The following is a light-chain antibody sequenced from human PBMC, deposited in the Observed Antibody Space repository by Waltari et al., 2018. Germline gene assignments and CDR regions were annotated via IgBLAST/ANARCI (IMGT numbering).Light chain of an antibody. CDR1: QAISSY. Sequence: DIQLTQSPSFLSASVGDRVTLTCRASQAISSYLTWFQQKPGKAPKLLIYAASTLQSGVPSRFSGSGSGTEFTLTISSLQPEDFATYYCHQVNSYPLTFGGGTKVEIK. CDR2: AAS. CDR3: HQVNSYPLT. V-gene: IGKV1-9*01. J-gene: IGKJ4*01.